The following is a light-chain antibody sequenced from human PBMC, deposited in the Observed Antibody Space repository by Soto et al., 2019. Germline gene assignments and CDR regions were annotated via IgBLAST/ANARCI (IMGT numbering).Light chain of an antibody. CDR1: QGIRND. CDR2: AAS. CDR3: LQDYNYPWT. J-gene: IGKJ1*01. V-gene: IGKV1-6*01. Sequence: AIQMTQSPSSLSASVGDRVTISCRASQGIRNDLGWDQQKPGKAPKLLIYAASSLQSGVPSRFSGSGSGTDFTLTISSLQAEDFATYYCLQDYNYPWTFGQGTKVEIK.